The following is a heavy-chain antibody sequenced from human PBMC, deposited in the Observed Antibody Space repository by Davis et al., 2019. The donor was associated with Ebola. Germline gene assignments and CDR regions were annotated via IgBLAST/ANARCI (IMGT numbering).Heavy chain of an antibody. V-gene: IGHV3-30*12. Sequence: GESLKISCVASGFTFSSYGMHWVRQAPGKGLEWVAVISYDGSNKYYADSVKGRFTISRDNSKNTLYLQMNSLRAEDTAVYYCARPPYSSSWYGFDYWGQGTLVTVSS. CDR2: ISYDGSNK. J-gene: IGHJ4*02. CDR1: GFTFSSYG. D-gene: IGHD6-13*01. CDR3: ARPPYSSSWYGFDY.